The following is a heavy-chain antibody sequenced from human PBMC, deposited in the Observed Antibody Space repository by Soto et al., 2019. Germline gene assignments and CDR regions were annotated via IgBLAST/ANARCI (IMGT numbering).Heavy chain of an antibody. CDR3: VRYCSSTLCNGVATRTFDY. J-gene: IGHJ4*02. CDR1: RFTFSTYE. CDR2: ISSSGSSV. V-gene: IGHV3-48*03. D-gene: IGHD5-12*01. Sequence: GGSLRLSCAASRFTFSTYEMHWVRQAPGKGLEWVSCISSSGSSVYYADSVKGRFTISRDNSRNSLYLQMNSLRDEDTALYYCVRYCSSTLCNGVATRTFDYWGQGALVAVSS.